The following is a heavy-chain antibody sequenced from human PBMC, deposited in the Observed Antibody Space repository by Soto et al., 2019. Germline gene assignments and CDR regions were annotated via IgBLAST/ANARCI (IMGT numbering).Heavy chain of an antibody. V-gene: IGHV3-23*01. D-gene: IGHD1-1*01. CDR2: ISGNGVNT. Sequence: EVQLLESGGGLVQPGGSLRLSCAASGFTFNNFFMSWLRQVPGKGLEWLAAISGNGVNTYYSGSVKGRFTISRDNSKNTLFLQMSSLRDEDTAIYYCAKGRTTTYWYFDLWGRGALLTVSS. J-gene: IGHJ2*01. CDR3: AKGRTTTYWYFDL. CDR1: GFTFNNFF.